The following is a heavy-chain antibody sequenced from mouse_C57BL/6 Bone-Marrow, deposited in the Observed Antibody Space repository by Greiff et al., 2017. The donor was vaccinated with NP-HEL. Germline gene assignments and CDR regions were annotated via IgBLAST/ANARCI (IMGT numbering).Heavy chain of an antibody. Sequence: VQLQQSGPGLVKPSQSLSLTCSVTGYSITSGYYWNWIRQFPGNKLEWMGYISYDGSNNYNPSLKNRISITRDTSKNQFFLKLNSVTTEDTATYYCARDFDGYYLYYFDYWGQGTTLTVSS. D-gene: IGHD2-3*01. V-gene: IGHV3-6*01. CDR3: ARDFDGYYLYYFDY. CDR1: GYSITSGYY. CDR2: ISYDGSN. J-gene: IGHJ2*01.